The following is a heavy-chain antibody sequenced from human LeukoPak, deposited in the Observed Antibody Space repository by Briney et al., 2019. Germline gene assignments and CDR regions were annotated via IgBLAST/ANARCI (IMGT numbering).Heavy chain of an antibody. CDR3: ARVGRRRYCSGGSCYGDYYYYGMDV. J-gene: IGHJ6*02. CDR1: GGSISGSSYY. CDR2: NYYKGST. V-gene: IGHV4-39*07. D-gene: IGHD2-15*01. Sequence: TSETLSLTCTVSGGSISGSSYYWGLIRQPPRKGLEWIGSNYYKGSTYYNPSLKSRVTTSVDTSKNQFSLKLSSVTAADTAVYYCARVGRRRYCSGGSCYGDYYYYGMDVWGQGTTVTVSS.